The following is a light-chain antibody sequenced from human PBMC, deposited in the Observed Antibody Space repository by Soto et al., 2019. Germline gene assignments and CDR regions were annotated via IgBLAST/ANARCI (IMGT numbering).Light chain of an antibody. CDR1: SSDVGGYNY. V-gene: IGLV2-8*01. J-gene: IGLJ2*01. Sequence: QSALTQPPSASGSPGQSVTISCTGTSSDVGGYNYVSWYQQHPGRAPKLMIYEVTKRPSGVPDRFSGSKSGNTASLTASGLQAEDEADYYCSSYAGKGVFGGGTKLTVL. CDR2: EVT. CDR3: SSYAGKGV.